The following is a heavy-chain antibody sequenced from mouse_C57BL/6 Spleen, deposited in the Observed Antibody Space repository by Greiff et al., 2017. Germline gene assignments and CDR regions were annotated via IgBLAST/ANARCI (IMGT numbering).Heavy chain of an antibody. J-gene: IGHJ3*01. D-gene: IGHD6-1*01. CDR2: ISDGGSYT. Sequence: DVMLVESGGGLVKPGGSLKLSCAASGFTFSSYAMSWVRQTPEKRLEWVATISDGGSYTYYPDNVKGRFTISRDNAKNNLYLQMSHLKSEDTAMYYCARGAALIAWFAYWGQGTLVTVSA. V-gene: IGHV5-4*03. CDR1: GFTFSSYA. CDR3: ARGAALIAWFAY.